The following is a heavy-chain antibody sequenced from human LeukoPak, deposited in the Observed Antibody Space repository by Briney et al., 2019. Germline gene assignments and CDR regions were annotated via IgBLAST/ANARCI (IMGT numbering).Heavy chain of an antibody. D-gene: IGHD5-18*01. CDR1: GGSISSDS. CDR2: IYYSGTT. V-gene: IGHV4-59*08. Sequence: SETLSLTCTVSGGSISSDSWSWIRQPPGKGLEWIGYIYYSGTTNYNPSLKSRVTISVDTSKSQFSLKLSSVTAADTAVYYCARVGGYSYVYYFDYWGQGTLVTVSS. CDR3: ARVGGYSYVYYFDY. J-gene: IGHJ4*02.